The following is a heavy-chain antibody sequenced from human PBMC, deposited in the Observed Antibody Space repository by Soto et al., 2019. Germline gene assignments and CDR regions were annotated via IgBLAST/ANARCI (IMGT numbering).Heavy chain of an antibody. CDR3: ARSIVVVPADAFDI. V-gene: IGHV1-8*01. CDR2: MNPNSGNT. CDR1: GYTFTSYD. D-gene: IGHD2-2*01. Sequence: ASVKVSCKDSGYTFTSYDINWVRQATGQGLEWMGWMNPNSGNTGYAQKFQGRVTMTRNTSISTAYMELSSLRSEDTAVYYCARSIVVVPADAFDIWGQGTMVTVSS. J-gene: IGHJ3*02.